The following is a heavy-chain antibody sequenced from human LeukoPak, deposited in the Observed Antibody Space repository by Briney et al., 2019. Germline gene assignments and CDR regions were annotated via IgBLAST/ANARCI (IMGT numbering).Heavy chain of an antibody. D-gene: IGHD6-13*01. CDR1: GFTFSTYW. CDR3: AGGISATGGG. J-gene: IGHJ3*01. Sequence: GGSLRLSCAASGFTFSTYWMHWVRQVPGKGLGWVSRINSDGSITTYADSVKGRFTISRDDAKNTLYLQMNSLRVEDTAVYYCAGGISATGGGWGQGTMVTVSS. V-gene: IGHV3-74*01. CDR2: INSDGSIT.